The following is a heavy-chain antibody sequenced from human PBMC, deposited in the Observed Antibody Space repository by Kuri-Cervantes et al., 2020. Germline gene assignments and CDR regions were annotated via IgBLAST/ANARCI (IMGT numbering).Heavy chain of an antibody. CDR2: ITHSGST. J-gene: IGHJ4*02. CDR1: GGSFSDYY. V-gene: IGHV4-34*01. CDR3: ARGHFEATTDFDY. D-gene: IGHD5-24*01. Sequence: SETLSLTCAVYGGSFSDYYWTWIRQPPGKGLEWIGEITHSGSTNYNPSLKSRVTISVETSKNQFSLKLRSVTAADTAVYYCARGHFEATTDFDYWGQGTLVTVSS.